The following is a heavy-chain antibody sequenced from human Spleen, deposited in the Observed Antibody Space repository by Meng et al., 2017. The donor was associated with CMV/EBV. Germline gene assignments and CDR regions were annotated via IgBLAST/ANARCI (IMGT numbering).Heavy chain of an antibody. V-gene: IGHV3-7*01. J-gene: IGHJ5*02. D-gene: IGHD2-21*01. CDR2: IERDGREK. Sequence: LRVSCEGSGFIFGDFWMNWVRQAPGKGLEWVASIERDGREKFYVDSVKGRFTISRDNARNTLYLQMNSLRDDDTAVYYCYMGHYSGAWGQGTLVTVSS. CDR3: YMGHYSGA. CDR1: GFIFGDFW.